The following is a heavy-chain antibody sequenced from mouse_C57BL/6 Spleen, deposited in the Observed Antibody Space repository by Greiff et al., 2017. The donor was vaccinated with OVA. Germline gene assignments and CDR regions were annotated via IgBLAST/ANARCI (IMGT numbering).Heavy chain of an antibody. V-gene: IGHV10-1*01. D-gene: IGHD2-1*01. J-gene: IGHJ4*01. CDR3: VTGNHYAMDY. CDR2: IRSKSNNYAT. CDR1: GFSFNTYA. Sequence: EVKLVESGGGLVQPKGSLKLSCAASGFSFNTYAMNWVRQAPGKGLEWVARIRSKSNNYATYYADSVKDRFTISRDDSESMLYLQMNNLKTEDTGMYYWVTGNHYAMDYWGQGTSVTVSS.